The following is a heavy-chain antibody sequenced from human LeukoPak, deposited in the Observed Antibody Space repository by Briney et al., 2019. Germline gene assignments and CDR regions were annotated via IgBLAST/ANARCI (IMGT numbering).Heavy chain of an antibody. J-gene: IGHJ4*02. D-gene: IGHD3-16*02. CDR3: ARDSHYDYVWGSYRYYYFDY. CDR1: GFTFGSYS. CDR2: ISSSSSYI. Sequence: GGSLRLSCAASGFTFGSYSMNWVRQAPGKGLEWVSSISSSSSYIYYADSVKGRFTISRDNAKNSLYLQMNSLRAEDTAVYYCARDSHYDYVWGSYRYYYFDYWGQGTLVTVSS. V-gene: IGHV3-21*01.